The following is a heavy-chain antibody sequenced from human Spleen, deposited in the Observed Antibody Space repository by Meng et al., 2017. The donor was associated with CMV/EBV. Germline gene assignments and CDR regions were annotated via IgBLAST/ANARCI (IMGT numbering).Heavy chain of an antibody. D-gene: IGHD2-21*01. CDR2: INPSGGDS. Sequence: WKASGYTFTGYYMHWVRQAPGQGPGWMGWINPSGGDSNYAQKFEGRVTMTSDTSISTAYMALNRLRSDDTAVYFCARDLWATFWYFDLWGPGTLVTVSS. J-gene: IGHJ2*01. V-gene: IGHV1-2*02. CDR1: GYTFTGYY. CDR3: ARDLWATFWYFDL.